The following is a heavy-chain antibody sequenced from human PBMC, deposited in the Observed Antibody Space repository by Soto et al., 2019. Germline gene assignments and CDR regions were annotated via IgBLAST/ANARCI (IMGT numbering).Heavy chain of an antibody. CDR3: TRDNRFPDYGGNHYFDY. J-gene: IGHJ4*02. V-gene: IGHV1-18*01. D-gene: IGHD4-17*01. Sequence: ASVKVSCKASGYIFTSYGISWVRQAPGQGLEWMGWISGYNGKTTYAQNFQGRVTMTTDRSTSTAYMELRSLRSDDTALYYCTRDNRFPDYGGNHYFDYWGQGSLVTVSS. CDR1: GYIFTSYG. CDR2: ISGYNGKT.